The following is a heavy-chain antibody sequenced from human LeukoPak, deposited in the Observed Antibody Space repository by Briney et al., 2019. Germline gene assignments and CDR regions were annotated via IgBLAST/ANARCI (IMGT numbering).Heavy chain of an antibody. CDR2: INHSGST. Sequence: PSETLSLTCAVYGGSFSGYYWSWIRQPPGKGLEWIGEINHSGSTNYNPSLKSRVTISVDTSKNQFSLKLSSVTAADTAVYYCARESARGYDFWSGPDAFDIWGQGTMVTVSS. CDR1: GGSFSGYY. D-gene: IGHD3-3*01. J-gene: IGHJ3*02. CDR3: ARESARGYDFWSGPDAFDI. V-gene: IGHV4-34*01.